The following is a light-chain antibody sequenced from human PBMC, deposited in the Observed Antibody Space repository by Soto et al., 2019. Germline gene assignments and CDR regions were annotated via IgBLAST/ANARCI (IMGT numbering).Light chain of an antibody. CDR2: GAS. J-gene: IGKJ2*01. V-gene: IGKV3-11*01. CDR3: QQRYNWRS. CDR1: QSISTY. Sequence: IVLTQSPAALSLSPGERATLSCRASQSISTYLAWYQQKPGQAPRLLIFGASNRATGIPARFSCSGSGTDFTLTISSLEPEDFAVYYCQQRYNWRSFGQGTKLEIK.